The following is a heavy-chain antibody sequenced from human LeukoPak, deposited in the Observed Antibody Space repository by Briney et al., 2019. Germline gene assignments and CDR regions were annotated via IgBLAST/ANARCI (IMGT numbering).Heavy chain of an antibody. V-gene: IGHV3-23*01. D-gene: IGHD5-18*01. CDR1: GFTFSNYA. J-gene: IGHJ4*02. Sequence: SGGSLRLSCVASGFTFSNYAMSWVRQAPEKGLDWVSVISGSAHKIRYADSVKGRFTISRDNSENTVCLQMNNLRAEDTALYYCAGRVTGYSSGYVYWGQGTLVTVSS. CDR2: ISGSAHKI. CDR3: AGRVTGYSSGYVY.